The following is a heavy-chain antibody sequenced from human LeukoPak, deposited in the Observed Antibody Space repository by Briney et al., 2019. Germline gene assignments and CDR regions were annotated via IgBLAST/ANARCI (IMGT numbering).Heavy chain of an antibody. Sequence: SETLSLTCTVSGDSITGFYWNWVRQSPEKGLEWIGYIHHTGKNYYNPSLKSRITMSVDTSRSQFFLKLSSVTAADTAVYHCAKWHERLLAFDSWGQGVLVTVSS. J-gene: IGHJ4*02. CDR3: AKWHERLLAFDS. V-gene: IGHV4-59*01. D-gene: IGHD1-1*01. CDR1: GDSITGFY. CDR2: IHHTGKN.